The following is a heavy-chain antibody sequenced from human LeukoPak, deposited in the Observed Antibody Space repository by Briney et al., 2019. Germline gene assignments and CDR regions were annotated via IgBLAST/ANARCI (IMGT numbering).Heavy chain of an antibody. J-gene: IGHJ4*02. CDR2: ISYDGSNK. D-gene: IGHD5-12*01. V-gene: IGHV3-30-3*01. Sequence: GESLRLSCAASVSTFSSYAMHWVREAPGKGLEWVVVISYDGSNKYYADSVKGRFTISRDNSKNTLYLQMNSLRAEDTAVYYCARDIGYSGYDLPDYWGQGTLVTVSS. CDR1: VSTFSSYA. CDR3: ARDIGYSGYDLPDY.